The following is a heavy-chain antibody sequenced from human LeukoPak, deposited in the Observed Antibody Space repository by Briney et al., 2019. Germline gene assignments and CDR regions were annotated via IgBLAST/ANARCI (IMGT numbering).Heavy chain of an antibody. CDR2: ISSNGDNT. V-gene: IGHV3-64D*06. D-gene: IGHD3-9*01. Sequence: GGSLRLSCSVSGFTFSTYVMHWVRQAPGKGLEYVSAISSNGDNTYYADSVKGRFTISRDNSKNTLYLQMSSLRADDTAVYYCAREARGEDFDWLSRQLGYWGQGTLVTVSS. J-gene: IGHJ4*02. CDR1: GFTFSTYV. CDR3: AREARGEDFDWLSRQLGY.